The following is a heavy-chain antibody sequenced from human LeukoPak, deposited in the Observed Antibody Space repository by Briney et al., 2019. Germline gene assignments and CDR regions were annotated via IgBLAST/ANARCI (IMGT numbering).Heavy chain of an antibody. CDR3: ARHDYGGNGGGFDY. CDR1: GGSISSSSYY. V-gene: IGHV4-39*01. CDR2: IYYSGST. D-gene: IGHD4-23*01. Sequence: SETLSLTCTVSGGSISSSSYYWGWIRQPPGKGLEWIGSIYYSGSTYYNPSLKSRVTISVDTSKNQFSLKLSSVTAADTAVYYCARHDYGGNGGGFDYWGQGTLVTVSS. J-gene: IGHJ4*02.